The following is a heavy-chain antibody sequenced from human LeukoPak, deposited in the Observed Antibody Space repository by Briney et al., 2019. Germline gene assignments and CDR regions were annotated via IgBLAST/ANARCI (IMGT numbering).Heavy chain of an antibody. CDR1: GGSINNYY. J-gene: IGHJ4*02. CDR2: IYDSGNS. CDR3: AREVVCSSTSCLAFDY. V-gene: IGHV4-59*01. Sequence: PSETLSLTCTVSGGSINNYYWSWIRQPPGKGLEWIGYIYDSGNSNYSPSLKSRVTISVDTSKNQFSLKLTSVTAADTAVYYCAREVVCSSTSCLAFDYWGQGTLVTVSS. D-gene: IGHD2-2*01.